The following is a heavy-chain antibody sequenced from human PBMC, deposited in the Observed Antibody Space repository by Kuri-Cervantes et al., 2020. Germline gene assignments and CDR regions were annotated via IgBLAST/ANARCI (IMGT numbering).Heavy chain of an antibody. Sequence: SVKVSCKASGGTFSSYAVSWVRQAPGQGLEWMGGIIPIFGTANYAQKFQGRVTITADESTSTAYMELSSLRSEDTAVYYCARDLRDGYNLWGQGTLVTVSS. D-gene: IGHD5-24*01. V-gene: IGHV1-69*13. CDR2: IIPIFGTA. J-gene: IGHJ4*02. CDR3: ARDLRDGYNL. CDR1: GGTFSSYA.